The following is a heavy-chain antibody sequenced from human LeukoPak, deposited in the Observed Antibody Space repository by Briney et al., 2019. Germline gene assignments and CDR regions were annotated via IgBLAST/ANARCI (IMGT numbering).Heavy chain of an antibody. CDR2: IKYDGSEK. D-gene: IGHD2-2*01. CDR1: GFIISSFW. CDR3: ARRNAMSD. Sequence: GGSLRLSCAASGFIISSFWMSWVRQAPEKGLEWVANIKYDGSEKYYVDSVKGRFTISRDSAKNSLYLQMNSLRADDTAVYFCARRNAMSDWGQGTLVTVSS. J-gene: IGHJ4*02. V-gene: IGHV3-7*03.